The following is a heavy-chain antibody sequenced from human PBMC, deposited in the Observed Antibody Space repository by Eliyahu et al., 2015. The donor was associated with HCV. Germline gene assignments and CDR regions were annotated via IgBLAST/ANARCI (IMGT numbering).Heavy chain of an antibody. CDR3: ARVNYYGSGSLDTYYYYYGMDV. Sequence: EVQLVESGGGLVKPGGSLRLXCAAXGFTFSSYSMNWXPQAPGKGLEWVXSISSSSSYIYYADSVKGRFTISRDNAKNSLYLQMNSLRAEDTAVYYCARVNYYGSGSLDTYYYYYGMDVWGQGTTVTVSS. J-gene: IGHJ6*02. CDR1: GFTFSSYS. V-gene: IGHV3-21*01. CDR2: ISSSSSYI. D-gene: IGHD3-10*01.